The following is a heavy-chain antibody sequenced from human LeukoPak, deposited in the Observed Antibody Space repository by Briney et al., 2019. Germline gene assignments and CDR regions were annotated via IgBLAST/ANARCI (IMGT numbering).Heavy chain of an antibody. CDR2: ISAYNGNT. Sequence: DSVKVSCKASGYTFTGYYMHWVRQAPGQGLEWMGWISAYNGNTNYAQKLQGRVTMTTDTSTSTAYMELRSLRSDDTAVYYCARTDCSSTSCYSIGPFDYWGQGTLVTVSS. V-gene: IGHV1-18*04. D-gene: IGHD2-2*01. CDR1: GYTFTGYY. CDR3: ARTDCSSTSCYSIGPFDY. J-gene: IGHJ4*02.